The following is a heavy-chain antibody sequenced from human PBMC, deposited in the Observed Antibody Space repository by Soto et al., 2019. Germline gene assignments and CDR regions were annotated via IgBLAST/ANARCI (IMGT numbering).Heavy chain of an antibody. CDR2: IHHDGTT. D-gene: IGHD4-4*01. J-gene: IGHJ4*02. Sequence: EVQLVESGGGLVQPGGSLRLSCAGSGFTFSNYWMQWVRQAPGKGLEWVSRIHHDGTTDYADSLRGRFTISRDNAENTLYLQMNSLSPDDTAVNYCVRDSNGYYRGQGTMVTVSS. CDR1: GFTFSNYW. V-gene: IGHV3-74*01. CDR3: VRDSNGYY.